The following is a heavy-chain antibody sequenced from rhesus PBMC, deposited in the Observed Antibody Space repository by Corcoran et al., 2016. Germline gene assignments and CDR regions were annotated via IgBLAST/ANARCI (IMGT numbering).Heavy chain of an antibody. J-gene: IGHJ4*01. CDR2: IYGSGSSP. CDR1: GGSISSSY. Sequence: QLQLQESGPGLVKPSETLSVTCAVSGGSISSSYWSWIRQAPGKGLEWFGYIYGSGSSPNYNPTLKSRVTLSVDTSKNQLSLKLSSVTAADTAVYYCARYTLRGFDYWGQGVLVTVSS. CDR3: ARYTLRGFDY. D-gene: IGHD3S6*01. V-gene: IGHV4-169*01.